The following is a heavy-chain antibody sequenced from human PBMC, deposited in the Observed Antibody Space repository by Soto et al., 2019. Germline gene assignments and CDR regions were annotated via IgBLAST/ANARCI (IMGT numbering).Heavy chain of an antibody. Sequence: ASVKVSCKASGYTFVSHGISWVRQAPGQGLEWMGWISAYNGNTNYAQKLQGRVTMTTDTSTSTAYMELRSLRSDDTAVYYCAREGSIAAAGYGLDVWGQGTTVTVSS. D-gene: IGHD6-13*01. CDR1: GYTFVSHG. CDR3: AREGSIAAAGYGLDV. V-gene: IGHV1-18*01. CDR2: ISAYNGNT. J-gene: IGHJ6*02.